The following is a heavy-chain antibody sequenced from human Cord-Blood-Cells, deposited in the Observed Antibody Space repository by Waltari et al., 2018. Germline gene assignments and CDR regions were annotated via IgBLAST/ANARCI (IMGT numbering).Heavy chain of an antibody. Sequence: QVQLVQSGAEVKKPGASVKVSCKASGYTFTGYYMHWVRQAPGQGLEWMGWINPNSGGTNHAQKFQGRVTMTRDTSISTAYMELSRLRSDDTAVYYCARGVTARDAFDIWGQGTMVTVSS. D-gene: IGHD2-21*02. CDR3: ARGVTARDAFDI. CDR2: INPNSGGT. J-gene: IGHJ3*02. CDR1: GYTFTGYY. V-gene: IGHV1-2*02.